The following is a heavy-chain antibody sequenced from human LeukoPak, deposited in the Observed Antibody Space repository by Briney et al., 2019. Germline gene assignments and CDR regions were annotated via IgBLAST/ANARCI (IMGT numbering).Heavy chain of an antibody. V-gene: IGHV1-69*05. CDR3: ARDERRSSSWPDY. Sequence: GSSVKVSCKASGGTFSSYAISWVRQAPGQGLEWMGGIIPIFGTANYAQKFQGRVTITTDESTSTAYMELSSLRSDDTAVYYCARDERRSSSWPDYWGQGTLVTVSS. J-gene: IGHJ4*02. D-gene: IGHD6-13*01. CDR1: GGTFSSYA. CDR2: IIPIFGTA.